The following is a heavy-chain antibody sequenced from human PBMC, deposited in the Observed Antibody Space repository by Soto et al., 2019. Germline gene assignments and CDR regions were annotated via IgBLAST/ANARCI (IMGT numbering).Heavy chain of an antibody. J-gene: IGHJ4*02. CDR3: ARQIRPDWRTTTPTFDY. V-gene: IGHV4-39*01. D-gene: IGHD2-15*01. Sequence: SETLSLTCTVSGGSISSSSYYWGWIRQPPGKGLEWIGSIYYSGSTYYNPSLKSRVTISVDTSKNQCSRKRRSVTAADTAVYYCARQIRPDWRTTTPTFDYWGQGTLVTAPQ. CDR2: IYYSGST. CDR1: GGSISSSSYY.